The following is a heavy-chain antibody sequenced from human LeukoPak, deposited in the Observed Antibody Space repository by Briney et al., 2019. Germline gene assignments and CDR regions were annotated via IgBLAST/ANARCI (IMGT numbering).Heavy chain of an antibody. D-gene: IGHD3-10*01. V-gene: IGHV1-46*01. Sequence: ASVKVSCKAFGYTFTSNYMHWVRQAPGQGPEWMGVISPSGGSTTYAQKFQGRVTLTRDMSTSTDYLELSSLRSEDTAVYYCARAMVRGVNYYYYYMDVWGKGTTVTISS. CDR1: GYTFTSNY. CDR2: ISPSGGST. J-gene: IGHJ6*03. CDR3: ARAMVRGVNYYYYYMDV.